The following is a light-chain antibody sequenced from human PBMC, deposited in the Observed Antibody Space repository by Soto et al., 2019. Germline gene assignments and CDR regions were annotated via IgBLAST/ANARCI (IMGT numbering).Light chain of an antibody. CDR1: SSDVDVYTS. V-gene: IGLV2-14*03. CDR2: DVS. Sequence: QSVLTQPASVSGSPGQSITISCTGTSSDVDVYTSVSWYQQQPGKAPKLMIYDVSTRPSGVSDRFSGSTAGNTASLTISGLQADDEADYYCSSYTGTNKEFFGGGTKLTVL. J-gene: IGLJ2*01. CDR3: SSYTGTNKEF.